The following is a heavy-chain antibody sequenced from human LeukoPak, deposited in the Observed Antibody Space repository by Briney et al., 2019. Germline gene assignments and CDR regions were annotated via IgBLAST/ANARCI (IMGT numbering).Heavy chain of an antibody. CDR2: IYYSGST. D-gene: IGHD3-22*01. V-gene: IGHV4-30-4*08. Sequence: SETLSLTCTVSGGSISSGDYYWSWIRQPPGKGLEWIGYIYYSGSTYYNPSLKSRVTISVDTSKIHFSLQLSSVTAADTALYYCASSRRYYYGSSGYYAFDIWGQGTMVTDSS. CDR1: GGSISSGDYY. J-gene: IGHJ3*02. CDR3: ASSRRYYYGSSGYYAFDI.